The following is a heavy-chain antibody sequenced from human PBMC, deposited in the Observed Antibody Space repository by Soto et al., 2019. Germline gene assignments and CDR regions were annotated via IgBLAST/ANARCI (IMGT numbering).Heavy chain of an antibody. V-gene: IGHV1-69*13. D-gene: IGHD3-10*01. CDR2: IIPIFGTA. CDR1: GGTFSSYA. CDR3: ARGGGTMVRGAINSNYYSGMDV. Sequence: SGKVSCKASGGTFSSYAISWVRQAPGQGLEWMGGIIPIFGTASYAQKFQGRVTITADESTSTAYMELSSLRSEDTAVYYCARGGGTMVRGAINSNYYSGMDVWGQGTTVTVSS. J-gene: IGHJ6*02.